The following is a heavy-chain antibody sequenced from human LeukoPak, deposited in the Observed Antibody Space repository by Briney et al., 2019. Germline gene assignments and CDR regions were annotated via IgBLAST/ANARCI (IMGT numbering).Heavy chain of an antibody. CDR1: GFTFSSYG. V-gene: IGHV3-33*01. Sequence: GGSLRLSCVASGFTFSSYGMHCVRQAPGKGLEWVAVIWYDGTNKYYADSVKGRFTISRDNSKNTLYLQMNSLRAEDTAVYYCARDHYGGYAYSDYWGQGALVTVSS. CDR3: ARDHYGGYAYSDY. CDR2: IWYDGTNK. J-gene: IGHJ4*02. D-gene: IGHD5-12*01.